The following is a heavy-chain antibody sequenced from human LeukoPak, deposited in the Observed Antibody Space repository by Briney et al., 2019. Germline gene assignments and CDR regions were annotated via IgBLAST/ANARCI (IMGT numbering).Heavy chain of an antibody. D-gene: IGHD6-6*01. Sequence: SETLSLTCTVSGGSISSYYWSWLRQPPGKGLEWIGYIYYSGSTNYNPSLKSRVTISVDTSKNQFSLKLSSVTAADTAVYSCARGGAVRFFDYWGQGTLVTVSS. V-gene: IGHV4-59*01. CDR2: IYYSGST. CDR3: ARGGAVRFFDY. J-gene: IGHJ4*02. CDR1: GGSISSYY.